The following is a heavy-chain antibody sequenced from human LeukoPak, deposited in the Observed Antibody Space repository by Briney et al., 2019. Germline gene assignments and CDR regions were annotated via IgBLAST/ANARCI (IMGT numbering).Heavy chain of an antibody. V-gene: IGHV4-59*01. CDR2: IYYSGST. CDR1: GGSSSSYY. J-gene: IGHJ4*02. CDR3: TTLYCRRGSCNPDY. Sequence: PSETLSLTCTVSGGSSSSYYWSWIRQSPGKGLEWIGYIYYSGSTNHNPSLKSRVTMSLDTSKNQFSLKPNSVTAADTAFYYCTTLYCRRGSCNPDYWGQGTLVTVSS. D-gene: IGHD1-26*01.